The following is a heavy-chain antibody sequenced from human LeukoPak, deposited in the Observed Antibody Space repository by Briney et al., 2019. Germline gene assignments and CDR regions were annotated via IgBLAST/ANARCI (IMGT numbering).Heavy chain of an antibody. CDR2: ISGSGDST. V-gene: IGHV3-23*01. CDR1: GFTFSSYA. J-gene: IGHJ4*02. Sequence: GGSLRLSCAASGFTFSSYAMSWVRQAPGKGLEWVSGISGSGDSTYYADSVKGRFTISRDNSKNTLYVQVNSLGTEDTAAYYCAKGSYYGSSGSFYFDYWGQGTLVTVSS. CDR3: AKGSYYGSSGSFYFDY. D-gene: IGHD3-22*01.